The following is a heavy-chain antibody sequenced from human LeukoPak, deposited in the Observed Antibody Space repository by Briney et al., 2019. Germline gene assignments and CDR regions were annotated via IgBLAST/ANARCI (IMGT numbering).Heavy chain of an antibody. CDR1: GFPFSSYA. D-gene: IGHD7-27*01. V-gene: IGHV3-23*01. CDR2: ISGSGGST. J-gene: IGHJ4*02. Sequence: GGPLRLSCAASGFPFSSYAMSWVRQAPGKGLEWVSAISGSGGSTYYADSVKGRFTISRDNSKNTLYLQMNSMRAEDTAVYYCAKDRSAGDNVYWGQGTLVTVSS. CDR3: AKDRSAGDNVY.